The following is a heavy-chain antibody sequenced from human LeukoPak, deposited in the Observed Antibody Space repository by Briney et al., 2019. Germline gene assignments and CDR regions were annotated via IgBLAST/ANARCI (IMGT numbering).Heavy chain of an antibody. CDR1: GGSISSGGYY. Sequence: SQTLSLTCTVSGGSISSGGYYWSWIRQHPGKGLEWIGYIYYSGSTYYNPSLKSRVTIPVDTSKNQFSLKLSSVTAADTAVYYCARDGNRPYGYFDYWGQGTLVTVSS. CDR3: ARDGNRPYGYFDY. J-gene: IGHJ4*02. D-gene: IGHD1-14*01. CDR2: IYYSGST. V-gene: IGHV4-31*03.